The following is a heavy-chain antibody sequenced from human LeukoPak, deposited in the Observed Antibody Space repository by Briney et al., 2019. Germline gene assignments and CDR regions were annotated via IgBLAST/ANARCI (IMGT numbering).Heavy chain of an antibody. Sequence: GGSLRLSCAASGFTFSSYAMSWVRQAPGKGLEWVSAISGSGGSTYYADSVKGRFTISRDNSKNTLYLQMNSLRAEDTAVYYCAKGLAHYYDSSGYYFDYWGQGTLVTVSS. CDR3: AKGLAHYYDSSGYYFDY. V-gene: IGHV3-23*01. CDR2: ISGSGGST. J-gene: IGHJ4*02. D-gene: IGHD3-22*01. CDR1: GFTFSSYA.